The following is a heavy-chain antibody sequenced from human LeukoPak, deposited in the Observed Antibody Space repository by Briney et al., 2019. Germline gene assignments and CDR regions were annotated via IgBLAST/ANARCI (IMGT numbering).Heavy chain of an antibody. Sequence: SETLSLTCPVSGGSISSYYWSWIRQPPGKGLEWIGYIYYSGSTNYNPSLKSRVTISVDTSKNQFSLKLSSVTAADTAVYYCAREDTAMAFDYWGQGTLVTVSS. CDR3: AREDTAMAFDY. J-gene: IGHJ4*02. D-gene: IGHD5-18*01. V-gene: IGHV4-59*01. CDR2: IYYSGST. CDR1: GGSISSYY.